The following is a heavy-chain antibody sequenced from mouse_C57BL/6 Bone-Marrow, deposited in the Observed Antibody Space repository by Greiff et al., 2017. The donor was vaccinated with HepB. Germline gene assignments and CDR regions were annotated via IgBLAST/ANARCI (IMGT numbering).Heavy chain of an antibody. CDR2: IDPETGGT. CDR1: GYTFTDYE. J-gene: IGHJ1*03. V-gene: IGHV1-15*01. CDR3: TRRRIYYYGSRWYFDV. Sequence: VQLKESGAELVRPGASVTLSCKASGYTFTDYEMHWVKQTPVHGLEWIGAIDPETGGTAYNQKFKGKAILTADKSSSTAYMELRSLTSEDSAVYYCTRRRIYYYGSRWYFDVWGTGTTVTVSS. D-gene: IGHD1-1*01.